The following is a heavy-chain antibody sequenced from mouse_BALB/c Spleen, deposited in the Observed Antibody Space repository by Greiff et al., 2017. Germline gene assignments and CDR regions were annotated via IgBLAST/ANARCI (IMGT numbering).Heavy chain of an antibody. D-gene: IGHD1-1*01. CDR1: GFSLTSYG. J-gene: IGHJ2*01. Sequence: VMLVESGPGLVAPSQSLSITCTVSGFSLTSYGVHWVRQPPGKGLEWLGVIWAGGSTNYNSALMSRLSISKDNSKSQVFLKMNSLQTDDTAMYYCARDGNYYGSSLDYWGQGTTLTVAA. CDR2: IWAGGST. V-gene: IGHV2-9*02. CDR3: ARDGNYYGSSLDY.